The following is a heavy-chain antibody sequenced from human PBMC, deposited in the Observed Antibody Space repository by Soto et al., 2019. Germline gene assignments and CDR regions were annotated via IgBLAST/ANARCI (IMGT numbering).Heavy chain of an antibody. CDR3: ARDRNGPGWFDP. V-gene: IGHV3-33*01. J-gene: IGHJ5*02. Sequence: QVQLLESGGGVVQPGRSLTLSCAAPGFTFSRYGMHWIRQAPGKGLEWVALIWYDGSSKYYADSVKGRFTVSRDNSKNTLYLQMNSLRVEDSGFYYCARDRNGPGWFDPWGQGTLVTVSS. CDR2: IWYDGSSK. D-gene: IGHD3-10*01. CDR1: GFTFSRYG.